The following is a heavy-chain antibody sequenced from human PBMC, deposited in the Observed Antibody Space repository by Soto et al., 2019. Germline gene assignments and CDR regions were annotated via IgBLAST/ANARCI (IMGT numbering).Heavy chain of an antibody. CDR3: ARGHSGGSCYDY. CDR1: GFTFSSYG. J-gene: IGHJ4*02. CDR2: IWYDGSNK. V-gene: IGHV3-33*01. D-gene: IGHD2-15*01. Sequence: GSLRLSCAASGFTFSSYGMHWVRQAPGKGLEWVAVIWYDGSNKYYADSVKGRFTISRDNSKNTLYLQMNSLRAEDTAVYYCARGHSGGSCYDYWGQGTLVTVSS.